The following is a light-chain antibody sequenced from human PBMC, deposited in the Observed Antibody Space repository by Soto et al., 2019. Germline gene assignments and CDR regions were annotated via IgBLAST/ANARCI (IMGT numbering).Light chain of an antibody. CDR3: QQRSNWPS. Sequence: EIVLTQSPATLSLSPGEGATLFCRASQSVFSYLAWYQQKPGQAPRLLIYDASNRATGIPARFSGSGSGTDFTLTISSLEPEDFAVYSCQQRSNWPSFGPGTRVDVK. CDR2: DAS. J-gene: IGKJ3*01. CDR1: QSVFSY. V-gene: IGKV3-11*01.